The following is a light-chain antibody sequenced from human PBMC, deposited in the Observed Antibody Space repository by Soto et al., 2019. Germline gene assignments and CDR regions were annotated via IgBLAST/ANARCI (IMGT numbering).Light chain of an antibody. CDR1: SSDVGGYNY. V-gene: IGLV2-14*01. J-gene: IGLJ1*01. Sequence: QSVLTQPASVSGSPGQSIPLSFTGTSSDVGGYNYVSWYQQHPGKAPKLMIYEVSNRPSGVSNRFSGSKSGNTASLTISGLQAEDEADYYCSSYTSSSTNVFGTGTKVTVL. CDR2: EVS. CDR3: SSYTSSSTNV.